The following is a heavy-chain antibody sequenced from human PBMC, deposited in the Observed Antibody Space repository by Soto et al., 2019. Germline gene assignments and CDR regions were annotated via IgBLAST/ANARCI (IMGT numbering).Heavy chain of an antibody. CDR2: ISYDGGLQ. D-gene: IGHD5-18*01. CDR1: GFTFTSYG. CDR3: VSDRGYGHASVPYS. Sequence: QAHLVESGGGVVQPGRSLRLSCAASGFTFTSYGMHWVRQAPGTRLEWVAVISYDGGLQHYADSVKGRFTISRDNSKNMVLLQMISLRAEDKAVYYCVSDRGYGHASVPYSWGQGTLVSVSS. J-gene: IGHJ4*02. V-gene: IGHV3-30*03.